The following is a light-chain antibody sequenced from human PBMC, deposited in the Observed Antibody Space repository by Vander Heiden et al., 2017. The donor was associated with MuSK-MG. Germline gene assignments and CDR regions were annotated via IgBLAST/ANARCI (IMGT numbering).Light chain of an antibody. CDR2: GVS. CDR3: QHYSEWPPYT. CDR1: QSVNGH. J-gene: IGKJ2*01. Sequence: EVVLPPSPATLSVSPGERATLSCRASQSVNGHLAWYQQKPGQPPRLLIHGVSTRASGVPARFRGTGSGTDFTLTITSLQSEDFAIYYCQHYSEWPPYTFGQGTKLEIK. V-gene: IGKV3-15*01.